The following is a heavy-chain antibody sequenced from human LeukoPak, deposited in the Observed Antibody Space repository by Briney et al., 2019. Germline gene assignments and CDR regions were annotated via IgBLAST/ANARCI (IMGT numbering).Heavy chain of an antibody. CDR1: GGSIGSYY. J-gene: IGHJ6*03. Sequence: SETLSLTCTVSGGSIGSYYWSWIRQPPGKGLEWIGYIYYSGSTNYNPSLKSRVTISVDTSKNQFSLKLSSVTAADTAVYYCARVAIVVVPAATYYYYYYMDVWGKGTTVTVSS. D-gene: IGHD2-2*01. V-gene: IGHV4-59*01. CDR3: ARVAIVVVPAATYYYYYYMDV. CDR2: IYYSGST.